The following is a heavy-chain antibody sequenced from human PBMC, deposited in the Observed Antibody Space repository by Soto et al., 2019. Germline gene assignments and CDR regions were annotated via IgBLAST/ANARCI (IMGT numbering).Heavy chain of an antibody. D-gene: IGHD1-1*01. V-gene: IGHV5-51*01. CDR1: GYRFTNFW. Sequence: PGESLKISCKASGYRFTNFWIGWVRQKPGKGLEWMGVIYSRDSDTKYSPSFQGQVTISVDTSITTAYLQWSSLKASDTAIYYCATAPSHHDDGDFEFWRQGTLVCVSS. J-gene: IGHJ4*02. CDR2: IYSRDSDT. CDR3: ATAPSHHDDGDFEF.